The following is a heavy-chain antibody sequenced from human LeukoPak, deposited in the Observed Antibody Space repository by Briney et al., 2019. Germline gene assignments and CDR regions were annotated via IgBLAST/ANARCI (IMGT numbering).Heavy chain of an antibody. CDR1: GFTFSGNA. J-gene: IGHJ4*02. CDR3: AKDQGDSSGYPLYFFDY. CDR2: TSGSGGIT. D-gene: IGHD3-22*01. V-gene: IGHV3-23*01. Sequence: GGSLRLSCVASGFTFSGNAMSWVRQAPGKGLEWVALTSGSGGITYYADSVLGRFTISRENSKNTLYLQMNSLRAEDAAVYYCAKDQGDSSGYPLYFFDYWGRGTLVPVSS.